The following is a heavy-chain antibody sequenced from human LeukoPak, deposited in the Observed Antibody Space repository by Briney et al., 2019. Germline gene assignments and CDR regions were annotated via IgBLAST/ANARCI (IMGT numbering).Heavy chain of an antibody. Sequence: SETLSLTCAVYGGSFSGYYWSWIRQPPGKGLEWIGEINHRGSTNYNPSLKSRVTISVDTSKNQFSLKLSSVTAADTAVYYCAREDYYDNSTYYPDYWGQGTLVTASS. D-gene: IGHD3-22*01. CDR3: AREDYYDNSTYYPDY. V-gene: IGHV4-34*01. CDR1: GGSFSGYY. J-gene: IGHJ4*02. CDR2: INHRGST.